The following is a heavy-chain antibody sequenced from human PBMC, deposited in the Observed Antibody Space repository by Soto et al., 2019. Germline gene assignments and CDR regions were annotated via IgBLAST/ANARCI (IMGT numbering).Heavy chain of an antibody. Sequence: PLETLSLTCAVYGGSFSGYYWSWIRQPPGKGLEWIGEINHSGSTNYNPSLKSRVTISVDTSKNQFSLKLSSVTAADTAVYYCARRGYGSGSYWHWFDPWGQGTLVTVSS. CDR2: INHSGST. CDR1: GGSFSGYY. J-gene: IGHJ5*02. CDR3: ARRGYGSGSYWHWFDP. D-gene: IGHD3-10*01. V-gene: IGHV4-34*01.